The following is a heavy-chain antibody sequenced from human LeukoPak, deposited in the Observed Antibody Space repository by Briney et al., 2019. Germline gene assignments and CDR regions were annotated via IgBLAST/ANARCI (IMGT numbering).Heavy chain of an antibody. CDR3: ASLIVGADHFPYYYGMDV. V-gene: IGHV4-61*08. Sequence: SETLSLTCTVSGGSINSGDYYWSWIRQPPGKGLEWIGYIYYSGSTNYNPSLKSRVTISVDTSKNQFSLKLSSVTAADTAVYYCASLIVGADHFPYYYGMDVWGQGTTVTVSS. D-gene: IGHD1-26*01. CDR2: IYYSGST. J-gene: IGHJ6*02. CDR1: GGSINSGDYY.